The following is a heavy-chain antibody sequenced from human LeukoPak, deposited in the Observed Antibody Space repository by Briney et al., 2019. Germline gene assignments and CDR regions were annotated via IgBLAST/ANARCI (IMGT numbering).Heavy chain of an antibody. V-gene: IGHV3-23*01. CDR3: AKDIRYFNWLPLDAFDI. D-gene: IGHD3-9*01. CDR1: GFTFISYA. CDR2: IRGSGGST. Sequence: PGGSLRLSCAASGFTFISYAMSWVRQPAGKGLGWVSAIRGSGGSTYYADSVKGRLTISRDKSKNTLYLQMNSLRAKDTAVYYCAKDIRYFNWLPLDAFDIWGQGTMVTVSS. J-gene: IGHJ3*02.